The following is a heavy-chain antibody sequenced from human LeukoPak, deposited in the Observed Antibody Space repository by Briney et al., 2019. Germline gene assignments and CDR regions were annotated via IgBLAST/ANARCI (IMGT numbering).Heavy chain of an antibody. CDR3: ARARRIAAAGTPDAFDI. J-gene: IGHJ3*02. CDR1: GGTFSSYA. V-gene: IGHV1-69*05. Sequence: GSSVKVSCKASGGTFSSYAISWVRQAPGQGLEWMGGIIPIFGTANYAQKFQGRVTITTDESTSTAYMELSSLRSEDTAVYYCARARRIAAAGTPDAFDIWGQGTMVTVSS. D-gene: IGHD6-13*01. CDR2: IIPIFGTA.